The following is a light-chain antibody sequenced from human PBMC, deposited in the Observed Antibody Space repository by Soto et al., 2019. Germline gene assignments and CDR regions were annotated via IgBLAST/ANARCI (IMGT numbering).Light chain of an antibody. CDR3: WAYAGRGTVV. CDR2: EAT. CDR1: SNDVGRYNL. J-gene: IGLJ3*02. Sequence: QSALTQPASVSGSPEQSITISCTGTSNDVGRYNLVSWYQQHPGKAPKVMIYEATKRPSGVSNRFSGSKSGNTASLTISGLQAEDEDDYCCWAYAGRGTVVFGGGTKLTVL. V-gene: IGLV2-23*01.